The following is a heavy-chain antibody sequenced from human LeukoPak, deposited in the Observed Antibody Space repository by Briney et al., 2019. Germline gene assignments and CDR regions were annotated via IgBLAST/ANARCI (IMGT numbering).Heavy chain of an antibody. J-gene: IGHJ5*02. Sequence: SQTLSLTCTVSGGSIGSGSYYWSWIRQPAGKGLEWIGRIYTSGSTNYNPSLKSRVTISVDTSKNQFSLKLSSVTAADTAVYYCARAPPWFDPWGQGTLVTVSS. CDR2: IYTSGST. CDR1: GGSIGSGSYY. CDR3: ARAPPWFDP. V-gene: IGHV4-61*02.